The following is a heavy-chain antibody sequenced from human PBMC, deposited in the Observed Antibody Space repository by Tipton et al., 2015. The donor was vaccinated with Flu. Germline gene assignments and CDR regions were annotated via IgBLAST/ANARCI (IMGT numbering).Heavy chain of an antibody. J-gene: IGHJ5*01. V-gene: IGHV4-4*02. CDR1: GFMSSNYW. CDR2: IHRSGSP. D-gene: IGHD4-11*01. CDR3: ARRDYSNYVSVPKNWFDS. Sequence: GSLRLSCAASGFMSSNYWMIWIRQPPGQGLEWIGNIHRSGSPYYNPSLKSRVTMSVDTSRNYFSLKLYSVTAADTAVYYCARRDYSNYVSVPKNWFDSWGQGTLVTVTS.